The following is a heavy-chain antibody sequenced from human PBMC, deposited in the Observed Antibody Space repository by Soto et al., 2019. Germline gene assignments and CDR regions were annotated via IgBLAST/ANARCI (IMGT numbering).Heavy chain of an antibody. CDR1: GASLSSANYC. D-gene: IGHD3-22*01. CDR2: ISASGRP. J-gene: IGHJ4*02. V-gene: IGHV4-30-4*08. Sequence: SISCAGSGASLSSANYCWTWLRQPTGRGLEWLGTISASGRPDSHPPLKSRVTISLDTSKSQFSLKVDSVTAADTAVYYCARGSYYYDSSGYYHYWGQGTLVTVS. CDR3: ARGSYYYDSSGYYHY.